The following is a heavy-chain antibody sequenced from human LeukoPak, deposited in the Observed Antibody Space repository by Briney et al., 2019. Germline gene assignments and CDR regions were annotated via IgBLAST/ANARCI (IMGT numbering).Heavy chain of an antibody. D-gene: IGHD5-18*01. Sequence: ASETLSLTCTVSGGSISSGYWSWIRQPPGKGLEWIGYVHYSGSTNYNPSLKSRVTISVDTSKNQFSLKLSSVTAADTAVYYCARDLGVDTAMVFDYWGQGTLVTVSS. CDR3: ARDLGVDTAMVFDY. CDR1: GGSISSGY. CDR2: VHYSGST. V-gene: IGHV4-59*01. J-gene: IGHJ4*02.